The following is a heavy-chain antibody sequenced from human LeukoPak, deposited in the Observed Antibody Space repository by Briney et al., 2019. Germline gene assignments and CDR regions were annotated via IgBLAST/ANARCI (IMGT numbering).Heavy chain of an antibody. V-gene: IGHV4-59*01. J-gene: IGHJ5*02. CDR3: ARESGSYLWRSWLNP. CDR2: IYNSGNT. D-gene: IGHD3-16*01. CDR1: GGSTNNYY. Sequence: SETLSLTCTVSGGSTNNYYWTWIRQPPGKGLEWIGNIYNSGNTNYNPSLKSRVTISIDTPKNQFSLKVISVTAADTAIYYCARESGSYLWRSWLNPWGQGTLVTVSS.